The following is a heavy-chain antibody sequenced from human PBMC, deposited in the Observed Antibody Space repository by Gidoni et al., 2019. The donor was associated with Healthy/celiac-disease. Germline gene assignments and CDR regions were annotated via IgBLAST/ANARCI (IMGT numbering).Heavy chain of an antibody. CDR1: GGSISSYY. V-gene: IGHV4-59*08. J-gene: IGHJ6*02. Sequence: QVQLQESGPGLVKPSETLSLTCTVSGGSISSYYWRWIRQPPGKGLEWIGYIYYSGSTNYNPSLKSRVTISVDTSKNQFSLKLSSVTAADTAVYYCARLYCTNGVCYGWGNYYYGMDVWGQGTTVTVSS. D-gene: IGHD2-8*01. CDR3: ARLYCTNGVCYGWGNYYYGMDV. CDR2: IYYSGST.